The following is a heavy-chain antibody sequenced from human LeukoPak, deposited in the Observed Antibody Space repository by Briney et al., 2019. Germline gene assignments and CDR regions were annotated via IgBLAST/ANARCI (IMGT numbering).Heavy chain of an antibody. D-gene: IGHD3-3*01. J-gene: IGHJ6*03. CDR2: ISAYNGNT. V-gene: IGHV1-18*01. CDR3: ARATAEWLLSYYYYYYMDV. Sequence: ASVKVSCKASGYTFTSYGISWVRQAPGQGLEWMGWISAYNGNTNYAQKLQGRVTMTTDTSTSTAYMELRSLRSDDTAVYYCARATAEWLLSYYYYYYMDVWGKGTTVTVSS. CDR1: GYTFTSYG.